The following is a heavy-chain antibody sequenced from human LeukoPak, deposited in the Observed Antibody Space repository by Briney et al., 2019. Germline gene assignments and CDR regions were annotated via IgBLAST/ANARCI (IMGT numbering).Heavy chain of an antibody. V-gene: IGHV4-34*01. D-gene: IGHD1-26*01. Sequence: SETLSLTCAVYGGSFSGYYWSWIRQPPGKGLEWIGEINHSGSTNYNPSLKSRVTISVDTSKNQFSLKLSSVTAADTAVYYCARRGSGSHFGIFDYWGQGTLVTVSS. CDR3: ARRGSGSHFGIFDY. J-gene: IGHJ4*02. CDR2: INHSGST. CDR1: GGSFSGYY.